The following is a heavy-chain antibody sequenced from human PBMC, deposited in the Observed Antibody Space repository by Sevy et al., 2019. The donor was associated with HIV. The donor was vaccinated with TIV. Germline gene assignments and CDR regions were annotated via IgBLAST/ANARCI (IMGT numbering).Heavy chain of an antibody. V-gene: IGHV1-69*06. CDR1: GGTFSSYA. CDR3: ARGTSGSYADY. D-gene: IGHD1-26*01. Sequence: ASVKVSCKASGGTFSSYAISWVRQAPGQGLEWMAGIIPIFGTANYAQKFQGRVTITADKSTSTAYMELSSLRSEGKAVYYSARGTSGSYADYWGQGTLVTVSS. CDR2: IIPIFGTA. J-gene: IGHJ4*02.